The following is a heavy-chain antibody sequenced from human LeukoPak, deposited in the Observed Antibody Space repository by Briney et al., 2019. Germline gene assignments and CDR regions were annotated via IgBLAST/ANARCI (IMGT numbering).Heavy chain of an antibody. CDR1: GYTFTSYD. CDR3: ARDEAGGDYGGYYYYYGMDV. J-gene: IGHJ6*02. CDR2: ISAYNGNT. D-gene: IGHD4-17*01. V-gene: IGHV1-18*01. Sequence: GASVKVSCKASGYTFTSYDINWVRQATGQGLEWMGWISAYNGNTNYAQKLQGRVTMTTDTSTSTAYMELRSLRSDDTAVYYCARDEAGGDYGGYYYYYGMDVWGQGTTVTVSS.